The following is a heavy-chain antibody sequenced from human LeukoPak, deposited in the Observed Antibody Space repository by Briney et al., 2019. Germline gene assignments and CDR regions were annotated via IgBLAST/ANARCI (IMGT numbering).Heavy chain of an antibody. CDR2: ITAASRGI. D-gene: IGHD5-24*01. Sequence: GGSLRLSCAASGFTFSTYSMSWVRQAQGKGLEWISHITAASRGIYYADTVKGRFTISRDDAENSVFLQMRSLRPEDTAVYYCARGEYHQDGIGYNRFDDWGQGALVTVSS. V-gene: IGHV3-48*01. J-gene: IGHJ4*02. CDR3: ARGEYHQDGIGYNRFDD. CDR1: GFTFSTYS.